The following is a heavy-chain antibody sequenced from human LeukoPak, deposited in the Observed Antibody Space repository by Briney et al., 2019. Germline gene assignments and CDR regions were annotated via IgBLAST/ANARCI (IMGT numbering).Heavy chain of an antibody. Sequence: GGSLRLSCAASGFTFDEYAMHLVRQLPGKGLEWVSGISWNTYDVGYADSVKGRFTISRDNAKNFLYLQMDSLRAEDMALYYCAKGVGTSYHYHMDVWGKGTTVIVSS. D-gene: IGHD1-26*01. J-gene: IGHJ6*03. CDR2: ISWNTYDV. V-gene: IGHV3-9*03. CDR1: GFTFDEYA. CDR3: AKGVGTSYHYHMDV.